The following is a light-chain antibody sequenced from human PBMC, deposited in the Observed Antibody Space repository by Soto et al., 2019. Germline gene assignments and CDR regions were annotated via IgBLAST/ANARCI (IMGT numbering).Light chain of an antibody. J-gene: IGKJ1*01. CDR1: QSVSNNY. CDR2: GAS. Sequence: EIMLTQSPGTLSLSPGEGATLSCRASQSVSNNYLAWYQQKPGQAPRLLLYGASNRATGIPDRFSGSGSGTDFTLTITSLQSEDVATYYCQQYNSYLWTFGQGTKVDIK. CDR3: QQYNSYLWT. V-gene: IGKV3-20*01.